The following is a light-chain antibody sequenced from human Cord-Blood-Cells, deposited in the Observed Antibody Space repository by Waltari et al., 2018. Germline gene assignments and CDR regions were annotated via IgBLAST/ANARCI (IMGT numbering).Light chain of an antibody. CDR1: QSVSSSY. Sequence: EIVLTQSPGTLSLSPGERATLSCRASQSVSSSYLAWYQQKPGQAPRPLIYGASSSATGIPDMFSGSGSGTDFTLTISRLEPEDFAVYYCQQYVSSLTFGGGTKVEIK. V-gene: IGKV3-20*01. CDR2: GAS. CDR3: QQYVSSLT. J-gene: IGKJ4*01.